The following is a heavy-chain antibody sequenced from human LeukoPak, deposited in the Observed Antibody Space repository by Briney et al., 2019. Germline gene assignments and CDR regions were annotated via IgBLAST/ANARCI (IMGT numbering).Heavy chain of an antibody. CDR1: GFTFSSYG. V-gene: IGHV3-33*01. CDR3: ARDAGYCSGGSCYPGQFDY. CDR2: VWYDGSNK. Sequence: GGSLRLSCAASGFTFSSYGMHWVRQAPGKGLEWVAVVWYDGSNKYYADSVKGRFTISRDNSKNTLYLQMNSLRAEDTAVYYCARDAGYCSGGSCYPGQFDYWGQGTLVTVSS. D-gene: IGHD2-15*01. J-gene: IGHJ4*02.